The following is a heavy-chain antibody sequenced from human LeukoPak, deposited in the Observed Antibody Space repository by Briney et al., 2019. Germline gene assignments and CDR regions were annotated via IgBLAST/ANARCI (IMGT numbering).Heavy chain of an antibody. CDR3: AKDNGRAPYTYDTSGYYDY. V-gene: IGHV3-9*01. D-gene: IGHD3-22*01. CDR1: GFTFDDYA. CDR2: ISWNSGSI. Sequence: PGGSLRLSCAASGFTFDDYAMHWVRLAPGKGLEWVSGISWNSGSIVYADSVKGRFTISRDNAKNSLYLQMNILRAEDTALYYCAKDNGRAPYTYDTSGYYDYWGQGTLVTVSS. J-gene: IGHJ4*02.